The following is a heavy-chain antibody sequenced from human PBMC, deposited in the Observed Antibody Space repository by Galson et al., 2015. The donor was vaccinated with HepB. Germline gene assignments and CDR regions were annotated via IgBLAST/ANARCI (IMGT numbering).Heavy chain of an antibody. V-gene: IGHV3-23*01. CDR2: ISGSGGST. J-gene: IGHJ6*02. Sequence: SLRLSCAASGFTFSSYAMSWVRQAPGKGLEWVSAISGSGGSTYYADSVKGRFTISRDNSKNTLYLQMNSLRAEDTAVYYCAKDIWYGSGSYYGADYYYYYGMDVWGQGTTVTVSS. D-gene: IGHD3-10*01. CDR3: AKDIWYGSGSYYGADYYYYYGMDV. CDR1: GFTFSSYA.